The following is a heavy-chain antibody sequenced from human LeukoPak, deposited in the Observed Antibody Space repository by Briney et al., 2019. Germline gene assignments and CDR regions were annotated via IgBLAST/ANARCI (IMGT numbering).Heavy chain of an antibody. D-gene: IGHD2-2*01. CDR3: ARDIRYCSSTSCYLSDYYYYMDV. CDR1: GFTFSSYS. Sequence: GGSLRLSCAASGFTFSSYSMNWVRHAPGKGLEWVSSISSSSSYIYYADSVKGRFTISRDNAKNSLYLQMNSLRAEDTAVYYCARDIRYCSSTSCYLSDYYYYMDVWGKGTTVTVSS. J-gene: IGHJ6*03. V-gene: IGHV3-21*01. CDR2: ISSSSSYI.